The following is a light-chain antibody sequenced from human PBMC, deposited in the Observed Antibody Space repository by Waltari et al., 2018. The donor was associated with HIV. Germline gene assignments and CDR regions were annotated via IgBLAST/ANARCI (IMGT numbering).Light chain of an antibody. CDR1: NSNVGSNA. CDR3: ATWDDSLNGVL. CDR2: SND. V-gene: IGLV1-44*01. Sequence: QSILTQSPSASTAPGQGVTISCSGSNSNVGSNAVNWYQPLPGTAPKLLIYSNDKRPSGVPDRFTGSKSGASASLAISGLQSEDEGDYYCATWDDSLNGVLFGGGTKVTVL. J-gene: IGLJ2*01.